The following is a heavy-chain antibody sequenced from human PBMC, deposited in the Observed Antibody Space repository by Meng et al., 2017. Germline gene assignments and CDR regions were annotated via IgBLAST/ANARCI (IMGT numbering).Heavy chain of an antibody. CDR2: ISAYNGNT. CDR1: CYPFTSYG. J-gene: IGHJ4*02. Sequence: VQLVQSGAEGKAPGASMKVSCKASCYPFTSYGISWVRQAPGQGLEWMGWISAYNGNTNYAQKLQGRVTMTTDTSTSTAYMELRSLRSDDTAVYYCARGNYGDYLYYFDYWGQGTLVTVSS. D-gene: IGHD4-17*01. CDR3: ARGNYGDYLYYFDY. V-gene: IGHV1-18*01.